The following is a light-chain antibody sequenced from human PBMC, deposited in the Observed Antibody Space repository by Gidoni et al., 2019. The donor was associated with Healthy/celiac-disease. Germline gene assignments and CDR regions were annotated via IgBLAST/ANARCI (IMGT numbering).Light chain of an antibody. V-gene: IGKV3D-11*02. CDR3: QQRSNWPVT. CDR2: DAS. J-gene: IGKJ5*01. Sequence: ELVLTQSPATLSLSPGERATLPCRASQSVSSYLAWYQQKPGQAPRLLIYDASNRATGIPARFSGSGPGTDFTLTISSLEPEDFAVYYCQQRSNWPVTFGQXTRLEIK. CDR1: QSVSSY.